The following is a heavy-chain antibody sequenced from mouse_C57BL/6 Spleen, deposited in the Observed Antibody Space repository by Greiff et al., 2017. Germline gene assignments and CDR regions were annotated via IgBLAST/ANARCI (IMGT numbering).Heavy chain of an antibody. V-gene: IGHV2-5*01. CDR3: AKGGYYAMDY. Sequence: VKLMESGPGLVQPSQSLSITCTVSGFSFTSYGVHWVRQSPGKGLEWLGVIWRGGSTDYNAAFMSRLSITKDNSKSQVFFKMNSLQADDTAIYYCAKGGYYAMDYWGQGTSVTVSS. CDR1: GFSFTSYG. J-gene: IGHJ4*01. CDR2: IWRGGST.